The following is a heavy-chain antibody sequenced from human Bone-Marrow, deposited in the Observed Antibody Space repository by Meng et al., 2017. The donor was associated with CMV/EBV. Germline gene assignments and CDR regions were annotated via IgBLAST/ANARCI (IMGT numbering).Heavy chain of an antibody. CDR1: GFTVSSNY. V-gene: IGHV3-7*01. CDR3: ARDLDSYDSSAYYEY. D-gene: IGHD3-22*01. Sequence: GESLKISCAASGFTVSSNYMSWVRQAPGKGLEWVANIKQDGSEKYYVDSVKGRFTISRDNAKNSLYLQMNSLRAEDTAVYYCARDLDSYDSSAYYEYWGQGTLVTVSS. CDR2: IKQDGSEK. J-gene: IGHJ4*02.